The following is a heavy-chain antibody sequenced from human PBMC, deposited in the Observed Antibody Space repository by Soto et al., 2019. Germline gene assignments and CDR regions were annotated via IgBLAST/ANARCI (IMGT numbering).Heavy chain of an antibody. J-gene: IGHJ4*02. CDR2: ISGSGGST. CDR3: AKVKDFWSGYYGHFDY. CDR1: GFTFSSYA. V-gene: IGHV3-23*01. Sequence: GGSLRLSCAASGFTFSSYAMSWVRQAPGKGLEWVSAISGSGGSTYYADSVKGRFTISRDNSKNTLYLQMNSLRAEDTAVYYCAKVKDFWSGYYGHFDYWGQGTLVTVSS. D-gene: IGHD3-3*01.